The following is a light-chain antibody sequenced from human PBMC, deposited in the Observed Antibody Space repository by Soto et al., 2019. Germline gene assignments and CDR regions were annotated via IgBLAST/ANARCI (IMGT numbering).Light chain of an antibody. CDR2: EVN. J-gene: IGLJ1*01. CDR1: SSDVGAYDY. V-gene: IGLV2-14*01. CDR3: SSYASNNILYV. Sequence: QSALTQPASVSGSPGQSITISCAGTSSDVGAYDYVSWYQHPPGKAPKLIIYEVNNRPSGVSNRFSGSKSGNTASLTVSGIQAEDEDDYYCSSYASNNILYVFGTGTKVTV.